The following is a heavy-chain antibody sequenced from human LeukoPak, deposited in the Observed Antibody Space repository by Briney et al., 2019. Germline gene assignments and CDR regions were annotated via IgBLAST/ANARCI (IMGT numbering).Heavy chain of an antibody. D-gene: IGHD3-3*01. CDR3: ARVPFGDYDFWSGYSPPDGMDV. V-gene: IGHV1-18*01. CDR1: GGTFSSYA. Sequence: ASVKVSCKASGGTFSSYAISWVRQAPGQGLEWMGWISAYNGNTNYAQKLQGRVTMTTDTSTSTAYMELRSLRSDDTAVYYCARVPFGDYDFWSGYSPPDGMDVWGQGTTVTVSS. J-gene: IGHJ6*02. CDR2: ISAYNGNT.